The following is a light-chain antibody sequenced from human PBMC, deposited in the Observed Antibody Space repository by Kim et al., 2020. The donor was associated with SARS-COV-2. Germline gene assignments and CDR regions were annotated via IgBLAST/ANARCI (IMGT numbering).Light chain of an antibody. CDR3: QTWGAGIHVV. CDR2: LNSDGRH. J-gene: IGLJ2*01. CDR1: SGHSSYA. V-gene: IGLV4-69*01. Sequence: IKLTCTLSSGHSSYAIAWHQQQPEKGPRYLMKLNSDGRHTKGDGIPDRFAGAGSGAERYLTISSLQSEDEADYYCQTWGAGIHVVFGGGTQLTVL.